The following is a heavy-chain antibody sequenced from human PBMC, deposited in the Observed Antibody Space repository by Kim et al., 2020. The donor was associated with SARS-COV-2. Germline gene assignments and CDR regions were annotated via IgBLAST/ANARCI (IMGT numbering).Heavy chain of an antibody. J-gene: IGHJ2*01. CDR3: ARVGTKGPWYFDL. Sequence: GGSLRLSCAASGFTFSAYGMHWVRQAPEKTLEYVSAISSSGGQTFYADSVRGRFTISRDNSKNTLYLQMGSLRPEDTAVYYCARVGTKGPWYFDLWGRGTLVTVAS. V-gene: IGHV3-64*02. D-gene: IGHD1-7*01. CDR1: GFTFSAYG. CDR2: ISSSGGQT.